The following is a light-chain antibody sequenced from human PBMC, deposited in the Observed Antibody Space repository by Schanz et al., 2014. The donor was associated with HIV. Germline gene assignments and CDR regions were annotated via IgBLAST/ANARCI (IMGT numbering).Light chain of an antibody. J-gene: IGKJ4*01. CDR3: QYFGNSGGT. V-gene: IGKV3-15*01. Sequence: EVIMTQFPATLSVSPGERATLSCRASQSVSTDLAWFQQKPGQAPRLLIYAASTRAADIPARFSGSGSGTEFTLTISSLEPEDFAVYYCQYFGNSGGTFGGGTKVEIK. CDR1: QSVSTD. CDR2: AAS.